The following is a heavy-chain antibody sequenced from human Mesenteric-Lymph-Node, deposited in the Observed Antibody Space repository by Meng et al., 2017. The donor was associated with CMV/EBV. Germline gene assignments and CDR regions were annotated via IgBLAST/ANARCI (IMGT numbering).Heavy chain of an antibody. D-gene: IGHD6-13*01. J-gene: IGHJ4*02. CDR2: MTQSGNT. Sequence: LTCAVYGESFSGHFWSWIRQPPGKGLEWIGEMTQSGNTNYNPSLESRVTISVDTSKNQLPLKMKSVTAADSAVYYCAKLTTSGTWFDFWGQGTLVTVSS. V-gene: IGHV4-34*01. CDR1: GESFSGHF. CDR3: AKLTTSGTWFDF.